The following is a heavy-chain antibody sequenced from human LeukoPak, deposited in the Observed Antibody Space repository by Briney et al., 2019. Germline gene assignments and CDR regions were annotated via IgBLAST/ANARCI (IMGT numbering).Heavy chain of an antibody. V-gene: IGHV4-39*01. Sequence: SETLSLTCTVSGGSISSSSYFWGWIRQPPGKGLEWLGSIYYSGGTSYNTSLKSRVTISVDTSKNQFSLQLSSVTAADTAVYCCARLPLNYAIDYWGPGTLVTVS. CDR3: ARLPLNYAIDY. CDR2: IYYSGGT. D-gene: IGHD4-11*01. CDR1: GGSISSSSYF. J-gene: IGHJ4*02.